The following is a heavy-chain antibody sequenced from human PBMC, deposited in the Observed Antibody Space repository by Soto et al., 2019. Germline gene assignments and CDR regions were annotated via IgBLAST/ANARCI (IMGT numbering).Heavy chain of an antibody. V-gene: IGHV1-69*13. Sequence: GASVKVSCKASGGTFSSYAISWVRQAPGQGLEWMGGIIPIFGTANYAQKFQGRVTITADESTSTAYMELSSLRSEDTAVYYCARGRKGDLHYYYGMDVWGQGTTVTVSS. J-gene: IGHJ6*02. CDR1: GGTFSSYA. CDR3: ARGRKGDLHYYYGMDV. D-gene: IGHD2-21*01. CDR2: IIPIFGTA.